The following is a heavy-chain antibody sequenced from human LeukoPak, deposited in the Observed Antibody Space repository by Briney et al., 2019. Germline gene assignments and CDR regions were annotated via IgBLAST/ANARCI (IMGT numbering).Heavy chain of an antibody. CDR3: AKALQFNYYYYYGMDV. V-gene: IGHV3-9*01. CDR2: ISWNSGSI. D-gene: IGHD6-19*01. J-gene: IGHJ6*02. Sequence: GGSLRLSCAASGFTFDDYAMHWVRQAPGKGLEWVSGISWNSGSIGYADSVKGRFTISRDNSKNTLYLQMNSLRAEDTAVYYCAKALQFNYYYYYGMDVWGQGTTVTVSS. CDR1: GFTFDDYA.